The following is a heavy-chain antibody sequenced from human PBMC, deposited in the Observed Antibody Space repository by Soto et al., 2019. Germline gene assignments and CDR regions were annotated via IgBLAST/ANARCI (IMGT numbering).Heavy chain of an antibody. CDR2: IYYSGST. CDR3: ARGNNDYDFWSGSHRHYYGMDV. V-gene: IGHV4-59*01. CDR1: GGSISSYY. Sequence: SETLSVTCTVSGGSISSYYWSWIRQPPGKGLEWIGYIYYSGSTNYNPSLKSRVTISVDTSKNQFSLKLSSVTAADTAVYYCARGNNDYDFWSGSHRHYYGMDVWGQGTTVTVSS. J-gene: IGHJ6*02. D-gene: IGHD3-3*01.